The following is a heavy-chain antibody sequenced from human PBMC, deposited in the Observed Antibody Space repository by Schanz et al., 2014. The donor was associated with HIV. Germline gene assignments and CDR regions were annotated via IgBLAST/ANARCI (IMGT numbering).Heavy chain of an antibody. V-gene: IGHV4-34*02. CDR3: ARGEVTAKGEYFQH. J-gene: IGHJ1*01. D-gene: IGHD2-21*02. CDR1: GGSFSDYF. CDR2: ITHTGKT. Sequence: QVQLQQWGTGLLKPSETLSLTCAVYGGSFSDYFWTWIRQPPGKGLEWIGEITHTGKTHYNASLKNRVTMPIDASKNQFSLKVTSVTAADTAVYYCARGEVTAKGEYFQHWGQGTLVTVSS.